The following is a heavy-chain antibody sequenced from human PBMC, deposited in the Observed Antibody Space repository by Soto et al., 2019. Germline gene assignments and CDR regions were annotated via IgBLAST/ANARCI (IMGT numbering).Heavy chain of an antibody. CDR1: GFTFNDHA. CDR3: AKDSGGGVGLFDY. J-gene: IGHJ4*02. CDR2: ISWNSGSI. Sequence: RRLSCAGSGFTFNDHAMHWVRQAPGKGLEWVSGISWNSGSIGYADSVQGRFTISRDNAKNSVYLQMNGLRPEDTALYYCAKDSGGGVGLFDYWAQGTLVTVSS. D-gene: IGHD3-16*01. V-gene: IGHV3-9*01.